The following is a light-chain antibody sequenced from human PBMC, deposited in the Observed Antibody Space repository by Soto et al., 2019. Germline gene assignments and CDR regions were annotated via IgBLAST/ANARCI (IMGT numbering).Light chain of an antibody. CDR3: QQASSSPLT. V-gene: IGKV3-20*01. CDR1: QSVRSSH. CDR2: GAS. Sequence: EIVLTQSPRAVSSSPGERATLSCRSSQSVRSSHLAWYQQMPGQAPRLLIYGASNRATGIPDRFSGSGSGTDFTLTISRLEPEDFAVYYCQQASSSPLTFGGGTRLEI. J-gene: IGKJ4*01.